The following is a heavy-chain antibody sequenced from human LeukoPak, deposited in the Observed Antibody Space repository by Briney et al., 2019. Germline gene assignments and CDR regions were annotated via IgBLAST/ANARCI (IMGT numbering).Heavy chain of an antibody. CDR3: ARGHPMYCSSTSCYRLVYFDY. D-gene: IGHD2-2*02. CDR1: GGSFSGYY. J-gene: IGHJ4*02. Sequence: SETLSLTCAVYGGSFSGYYWSWIRQPPGKGLEWIGEINHSGSTNYNPSLKSRVTISVGTSKNQFSLKLSSVTAADTAVYYCARGHPMYCSSTSCYRLVYFDYWGQGTLVTVSS. V-gene: IGHV4-34*01. CDR2: INHSGST.